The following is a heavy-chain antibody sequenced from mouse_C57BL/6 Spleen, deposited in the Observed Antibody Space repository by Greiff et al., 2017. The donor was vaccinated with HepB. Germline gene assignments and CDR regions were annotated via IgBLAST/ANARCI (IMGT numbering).Heavy chain of an antibody. Sequence: EVQLQQSGPELVKPGASVKISCKASGYTFTDYYMNWVKQSHGKGLEWIGDINPNNGGTSYNQKFKGKATLTVDKSSSTAYMELRSLTSEDSAVYYCARSYYFDYWGQGTTLTVSS. CDR2: INPNNGGT. CDR1: GYTFTDYY. J-gene: IGHJ2*01. V-gene: IGHV1-26*01. CDR3: ARSYYFDY.